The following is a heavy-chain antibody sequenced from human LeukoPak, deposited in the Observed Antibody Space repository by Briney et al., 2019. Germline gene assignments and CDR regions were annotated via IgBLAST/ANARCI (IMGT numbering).Heavy chain of an antibody. CDR2: ISGSTTYI. V-gene: IGHV3-21*01. CDR3: ARDPWSYYASGSFDY. CDR1: GFTFSSYS. J-gene: IGHJ4*02. Sequence: AGGSLRLSCAASGFTFSSYSMNWVRQAPGKGLEWVSSISGSTTYIYYADSVKGRFTISRDNAKNSLYLQMNSLRAEDTAVYYCARDPWSYYASGSFDYWGQGTLVTVSS. D-gene: IGHD3-10*01.